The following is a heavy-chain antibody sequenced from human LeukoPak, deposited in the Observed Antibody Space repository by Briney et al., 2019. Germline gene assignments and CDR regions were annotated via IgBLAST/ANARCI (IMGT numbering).Heavy chain of an antibody. CDR1: GGSISSYY. CDR3: ARHRPPVWGLQDAFDI. D-gene: IGHD3-16*01. V-gene: IGHV4-59*08. Sequence: PSETLSLTCTVSGGSISSYYWSWIRQPPGKGLEWIGYIYYSGSTNYNPSLKSRVTISVDTSKNQFSLKLSSVTAADTAVYYCARHRPPVWGLQDAFDIWGQGTMVTVSS. J-gene: IGHJ3*02. CDR2: IYYSGST.